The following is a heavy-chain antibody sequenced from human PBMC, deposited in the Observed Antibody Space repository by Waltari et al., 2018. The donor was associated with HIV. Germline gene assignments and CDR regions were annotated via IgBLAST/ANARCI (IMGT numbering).Heavy chain of an antibody. CDR2: IYYSGTT. CDR1: GDSISSSVYY. D-gene: IGHD3-3*01. J-gene: IGHJ6*02. CDR3: ARQLYYDFWSGLKWGDGMDV. V-gene: IGHV4-39*01. Sequence: QLQLQESSPGLVKPSETLSLTCTVSGDSISSSVYYWGWIRQPPGKGLEWIGSIYYSGTTYYDPSLKSRVTMSVDTSKNQFSLKMSSVTAGDTAVYYCARQLYYDFWSGLKWGDGMDVWGQGTTVTVAS.